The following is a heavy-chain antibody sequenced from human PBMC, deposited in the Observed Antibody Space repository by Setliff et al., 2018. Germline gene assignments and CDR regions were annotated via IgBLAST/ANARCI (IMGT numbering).Heavy chain of an antibody. J-gene: IGHJ5*02. V-gene: IGHV4-59*06. D-gene: IGHD3-10*01. CDR2: SHYSGST. Sequence: TLSLTCTVSGGSISSYYWSWIRQPPGKGLEWIGYSHYSGSTYYNPSLKSRVIISVDTSKNQFSLKLRSVTAADTAVYYCAGDSRRRFDPWGQGTLVTVSS. CDR1: GGSISSYY. CDR3: AGDSRRRFDP.